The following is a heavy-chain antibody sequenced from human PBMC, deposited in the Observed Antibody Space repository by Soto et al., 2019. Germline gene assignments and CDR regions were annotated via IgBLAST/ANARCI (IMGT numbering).Heavy chain of an antibody. CDR2: IYPGDSDT. J-gene: IGHJ2*01. V-gene: IGHV5-51*01. CDR3: ARIPSAYCSGGSCYGGYFDL. D-gene: IGHD2-15*01. CDR1: GYSFSTYW. Sequence: GESLKISCRASGYSFSTYWIAWVRQMPGKGLEWMGVIYPGDSDTRYSPSFQGQVTISADKSISTAYLRWSSLKASDTAMYYCARIPSAYCSGGSCYGGYFDLWGRGTLVTVSS.